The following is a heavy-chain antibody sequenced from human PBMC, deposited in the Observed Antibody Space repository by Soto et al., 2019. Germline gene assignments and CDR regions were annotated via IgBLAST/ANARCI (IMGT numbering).Heavy chain of an antibody. CDR2: ISWDGGST. D-gene: IGHD3-10*01. J-gene: IGHJ6*02. V-gene: IGHV3-43*01. CDR1: GFTFDDYT. Sequence: GGSLRLSCAASGFTFDDYTMHWVRQAPGKGLEWVSLISWDGGSTYYADSVKGRFTISRDNSKNSLYLQMNSLRTEDTALYYCAKVSMVRGDDYYYGMDVWGQGTTVTVSS. CDR3: AKVSMVRGDDYYYGMDV.